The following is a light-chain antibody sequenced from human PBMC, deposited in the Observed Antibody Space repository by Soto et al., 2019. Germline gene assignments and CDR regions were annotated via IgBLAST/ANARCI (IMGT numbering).Light chain of an antibody. CDR3: QQDNSHPLT. CDR1: QSISSW. J-gene: IGKJ4*01. Sequence: DIQMTQSPSTLSASVGDRVTITCRASQSISSWLAWYQQKPGKAPKLLISKASNLESGVPSRFSGRGSGTEFTLTISRLQPDDYATYYCQQDNSHPLTFGGGTKVEIK. V-gene: IGKV1-5*03. CDR2: KAS.